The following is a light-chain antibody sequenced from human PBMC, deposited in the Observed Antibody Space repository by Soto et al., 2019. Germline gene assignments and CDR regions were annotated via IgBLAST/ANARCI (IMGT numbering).Light chain of an antibody. CDR1: QSISSW. Sequence: DIQMTQSPSTLSASVGNRVTLTCRASQSISSWLAWYQQKPGKAPKLLIYSASSLESGVPSRSSGSGSGTEFTLTISSLQPDDFATYYCQQYKSYPWTFGQGTKVDIK. V-gene: IGKV1-5*03. CDR3: QQYKSYPWT. CDR2: SAS. J-gene: IGKJ1*01.